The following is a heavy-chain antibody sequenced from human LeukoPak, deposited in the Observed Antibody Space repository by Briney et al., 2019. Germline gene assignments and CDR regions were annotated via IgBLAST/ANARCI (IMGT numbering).Heavy chain of an antibody. Sequence: YPSETLSLTCTVSGVSISSGDYYWSWIRQPPGKGLEWIGYIYYSGSTYYNPSLKSRVTISVDTSKNQFSLKLSSVTAADTAVYYCARAARYYYDSSGYDYYYYGMDVWGQGTTVTVSS. CDR2: IYYSGST. V-gene: IGHV4-30-4*01. CDR1: GVSISSGDYY. CDR3: ARAARYYYDSSGYDYYYYGMDV. D-gene: IGHD3-22*01. J-gene: IGHJ6*02.